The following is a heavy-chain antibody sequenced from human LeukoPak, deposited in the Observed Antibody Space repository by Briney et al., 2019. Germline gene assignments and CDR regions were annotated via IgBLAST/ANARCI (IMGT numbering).Heavy chain of an antibody. CDR1: GFTFSSYW. V-gene: IGHV3-7*01. Sequence: GGSLRLSCAASGFTFSSYWMSWLRQAPGKGLEGVANIKQDGSEKYYVDSVKGRFTISRDNAKNSLYLQMNSLRAEDTAVYYCARARRGGGVGYYYGMDVWGQGTTVTVSS. CDR2: IKQDGSEK. CDR3: ARARRGGGVGYYYGMDV. J-gene: IGHJ6*02. D-gene: IGHD2-8*02.